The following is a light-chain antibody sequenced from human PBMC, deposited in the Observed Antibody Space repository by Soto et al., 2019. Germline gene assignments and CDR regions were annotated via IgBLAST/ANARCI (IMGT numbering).Light chain of an antibody. V-gene: IGLV2-14*01. Sequence: QSVLTQPASVSGSPGQSITMSGTGTSSDTAGYNYVSWYQQHPGKAPKLMIYEVSNRPSGVSNRFSGSQSGNTASLTISGLQAEDEANYYCSSYTTRNTPLYVFGTGTKVTVL. J-gene: IGLJ1*01. CDR1: SSDTAGYNY. CDR2: EVS. CDR3: SSYTTRNTPLYV.